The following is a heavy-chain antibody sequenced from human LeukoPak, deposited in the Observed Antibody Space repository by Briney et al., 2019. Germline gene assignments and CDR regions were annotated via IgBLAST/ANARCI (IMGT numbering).Heavy chain of an antibody. Sequence: GGSLRLSCAASGFIFSSYAMHWVRQAPGKGLEWVAVISYDGSNKYYADSVKGRFTISRDNSKNTLYLQMNSLRAEDTAVYYCARDPGPKKAVAGPRVSYYFDYWGQGTLVTVSS. CDR2: ISYDGSNK. V-gene: IGHV3-30-3*01. J-gene: IGHJ4*02. CDR1: GFIFSSYA. D-gene: IGHD6-19*01. CDR3: ARDPGPKKAVAGPRVSYYFDY.